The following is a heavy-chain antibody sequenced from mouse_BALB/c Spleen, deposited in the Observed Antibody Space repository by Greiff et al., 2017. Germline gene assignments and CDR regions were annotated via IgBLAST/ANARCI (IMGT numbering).Heavy chain of an antibody. J-gene: IGHJ4*01. Sequence: VQRVESGPGLVAPSQSLSITCTVSGFSLTSYGVHWVRQPPGKGLEWLGVIWAGGSTNYNSALMSRLSISKDNSKSQVFLKMNSLQTDDTAMYYCARVRYGNYDAMDYWGQGTSVTVSS. V-gene: IGHV2-9*02. CDR2: IWAGGST. CDR1: GFSLTSYG. CDR3: ARVRYGNYDAMDY. D-gene: IGHD2-10*02.